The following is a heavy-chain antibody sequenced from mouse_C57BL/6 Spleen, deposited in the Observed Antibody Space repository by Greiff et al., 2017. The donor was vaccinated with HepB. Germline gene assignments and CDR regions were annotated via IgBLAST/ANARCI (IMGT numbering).Heavy chain of an antibody. CDR1: GFSLTSYG. CDR2: IWSDGST. Sequence: VQLKESGPGLVAPSQSLSITCTVSGFSLTSYGVHWVRQPPGKGLEWLVVIWSDGSTTYNSALKSRLSISKDNSKSQVCLKMNSLQTDDTAVYYCARHQLGRDYAMDYWGQGTSVTVSS. CDR3: ARHQLGRDYAMDY. V-gene: IGHV2-6-1*01. J-gene: IGHJ4*01. D-gene: IGHD4-1*02.